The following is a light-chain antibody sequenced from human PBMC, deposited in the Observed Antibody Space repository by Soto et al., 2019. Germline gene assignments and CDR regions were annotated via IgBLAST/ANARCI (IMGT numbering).Light chain of an antibody. CDR2: GVS. CDR1: QSVSSSY. J-gene: IGKJ4*01. CDR3: QQYGRSPLT. V-gene: IGKV3-20*01. Sequence: EIVLTQSPGTLSLSPGERATLSCRASQSVSSSYLAWYRQTPGQAPRLLIYGVSTRATGIPDRFSGSGSGIDFTLTISRLEPEDFALYYCQQYGRSPLTFGGGTKVDIK.